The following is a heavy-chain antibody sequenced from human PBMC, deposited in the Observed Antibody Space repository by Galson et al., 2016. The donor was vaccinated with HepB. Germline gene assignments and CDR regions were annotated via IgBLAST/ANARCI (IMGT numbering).Heavy chain of an antibody. Sequence: SETLSLTCTISAGSVYNYFWSWVRQPPGKGLEWIGYIYYSGNTNYNPSLESRVTISVDTSKNQLSLKLYPVTAADTAMYYCARGSAPRPGYWGRGTRVTVSS. J-gene: IGHJ4*02. CDR3: ARGSAPRPGY. D-gene: IGHD3-3*01. CDR2: IYYSGNT. V-gene: IGHV4-59*02. CDR1: AGSVYNYF.